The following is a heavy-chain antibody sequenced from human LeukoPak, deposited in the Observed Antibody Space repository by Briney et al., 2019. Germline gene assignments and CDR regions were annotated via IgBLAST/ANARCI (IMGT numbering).Heavy chain of an antibody. V-gene: IGHV4-34*01. CDR2: IYHSGTA. Sequence: SETLSLTCAVYGGSFYGYYWSWIRQPPGNGLEWIGEIYHSGTANYSPSLKSRATISVDTSKNQFSLKLSSVTAADTAVYYCARRGSGSLNVQSNFDFWGQGTLVSVSS. J-gene: IGHJ4*02. CDR3: ARRGSGSLNVQSNFDF. D-gene: IGHD3-10*01. CDR1: GGSFYGYY.